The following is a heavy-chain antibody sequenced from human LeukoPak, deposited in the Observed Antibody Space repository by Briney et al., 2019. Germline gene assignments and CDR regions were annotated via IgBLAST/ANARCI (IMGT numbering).Heavy chain of an antibody. CDR1: GGSISSSSYF. Sequence: SETLSLTCTVSGGSISSSSYFWGWIRQPPGKGLEWIGSIYYSGSTYYNPSLKSRVTISVDTSKNQFSLKLSSVTAADTAVYYCYYDRSGNDFWRQGTLVTVSS. CDR2: IYYSGST. J-gene: IGHJ4*02. D-gene: IGHD3-22*01. V-gene: IGHV4-39*01. CDR3: YYDRSGNDF.